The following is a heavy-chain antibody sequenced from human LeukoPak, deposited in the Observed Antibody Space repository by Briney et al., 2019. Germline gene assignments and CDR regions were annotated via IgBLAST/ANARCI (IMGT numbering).Heavy chain of an antibody. Sequence: SVKVSCKASGGTFSSYAISWVRQAPGQGLEWMGRIIPILGIANYAQKFQGRVTITADKSTSTAYMELSRLRSDDTAVYYCASLNYYDSSGSSPWGQGTLVTVSS. V-gene: IGHV1-69*04. J-gene: IGHJ5*02. D-gene: IGHD3-22*01. CDR1: GGTFSSYA. CDR3: ASLNYYDSSGSSP. CDR2: IIPILGIA.